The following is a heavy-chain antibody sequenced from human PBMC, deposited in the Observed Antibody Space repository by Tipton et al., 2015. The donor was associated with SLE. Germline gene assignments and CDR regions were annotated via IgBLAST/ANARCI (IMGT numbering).Heavy chain of an antibody. V-gene: IGHV4-39*07. D-gene: IGHD5-12*01. J-gene: IGHJ4*02. CDR1: GGSVSSSSYY. CDR2: IYYSGST. Sequence: TLSLTCTVSGGSVSSSSYYWGWIRQPPGKGLEWIGSIYYSGSTYYNPSLKSRVTISLDTSKNHFSLKLSSVTAADTAVYYCARGGVGGYDYFDHWGQGTLVTVSS. CDR3: ARGGVGGYDYFDH.